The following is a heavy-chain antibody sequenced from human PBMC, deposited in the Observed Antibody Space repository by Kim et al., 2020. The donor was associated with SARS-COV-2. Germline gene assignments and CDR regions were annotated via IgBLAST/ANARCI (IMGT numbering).Heavy chain of an antibody. J-gene: IGHJ4*02. CDR3: ARVGQQLVLSYFDY. Sequence: SQKFQGRVTITRDTSASTAYMELSSLRSEDTAVYYCARVGQQLVLSYFDYWGQGTLVTVSS. D-gene: IGHD6-13*01. V-gene: IGHV1-3*01.